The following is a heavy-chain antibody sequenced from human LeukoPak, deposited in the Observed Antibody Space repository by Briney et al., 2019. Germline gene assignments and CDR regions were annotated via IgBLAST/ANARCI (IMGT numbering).Heavy chain of an antibody. CDR1: GGSISSGSYY. D-gene: IGHD3-22*01. CDR2: IYTSGST. J-gene: IGHJ4*02. V-gene: IGHV4-61*02. Sequence: SQTLSLTCTVSGGSISSGSYYWSWIRQPAGKGLEWIGRIYTSGSTNYNPSLKSRVTISVDTSKNQFSLKLSSVTAADTAVYYCARENYDTSDYSYYYFDFWGQGTLVTVSS. CDR3: ARENYDTSDYSYYYFDF.